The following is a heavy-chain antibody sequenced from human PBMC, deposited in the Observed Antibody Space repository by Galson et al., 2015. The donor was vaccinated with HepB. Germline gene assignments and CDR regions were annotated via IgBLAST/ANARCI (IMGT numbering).Heavy chain of an antibody. CDR3: TTDLSSSVVVAPRDTPYGMDV. D-gene: IGHD2-2*01. CDR2: IKSKTDGGTT. V-gene: IGHV3-15*07. J-gene: IGHJ6*02. CDR1: GFTFSNAW. Sequence: LRLSCAASGFTFSNAWMNWVRQAPGKGLEWVGRIKSKTDGGTTDYAAPVKGRFTISRDDSKNTLYLQMNSLKTEDTAVYYCTTDLSSSVVVAPRDTPYGMDVWGQGTTVAVSS.